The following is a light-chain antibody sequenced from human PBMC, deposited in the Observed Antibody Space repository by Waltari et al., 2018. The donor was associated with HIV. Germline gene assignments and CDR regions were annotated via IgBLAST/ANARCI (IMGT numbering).Light chain of an antibody. J-gene: IGKJ2*01. CDR3: QQYDNLPYT. CDR2: DAS. Sequence: IQMTQSPSSLSASVGDRVTITCQASKDIRNYLSWYQQKPGKAPKLLIYDASNLETGVPSRFSGGGSGTDFTFTISSLQTEDIATYYCQQYDNLPYTFGQGTKLEIK. V-gene: IGKV1-33*01. CDR1: KDIRNY.